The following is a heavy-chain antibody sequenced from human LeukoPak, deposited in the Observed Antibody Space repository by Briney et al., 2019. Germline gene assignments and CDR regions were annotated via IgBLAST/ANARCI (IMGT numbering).Heavy chain of an antibody. D-gene: IGHD4-17*01. CDR3: TRDRYGDYVFGDYYYGMDV. V-gene: IGHV3-49*04. CDR2: IRSKAYGGTT. CDR1: GFTFGDYA. J-gene: IGHJ6*02. Sequence: GGSLRLSCTASGFTFGDYAMSWVRQAPGKGLEWVGFIRSKAYGGTTEYAASVRGRFTISRDDSKSIAYLQMNSLKTEDTAVYYCTRDRYGDYVFGDYYYGMDVWGQGTTVTVSS.